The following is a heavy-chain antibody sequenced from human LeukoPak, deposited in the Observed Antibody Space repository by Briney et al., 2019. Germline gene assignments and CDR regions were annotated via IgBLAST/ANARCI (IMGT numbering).Heavy chain of an antibody. Sequence: PGGSLRLSCAASGFTFSSYAMSWVRQAPGKGLEWVSAISGSGGSTYYADSVKGRFTISRDNSKNTLYLQMNSLRAEDTAVYYCAKDDRPNYYDSSGYLDAFDIWGQGTTVTVSS. CDR1: GFTFSSYA. D-gene: IGHD3-22*01. CDR2: ISGSGGST. V-gene: IGHV3-23*01. J-gene: IGHJ3*02. CDR3: AKDDRPNYYDSSGYLDAFDI.